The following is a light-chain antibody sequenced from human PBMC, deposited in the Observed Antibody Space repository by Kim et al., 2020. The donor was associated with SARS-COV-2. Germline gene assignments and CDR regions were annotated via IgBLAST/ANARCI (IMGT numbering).Light chain of an antibody. CDR1: QSIRNW. J-gene: IGKJ3*01. CDR2: QAS. CDR3: QQCNSYPFT. Sequence: ASIGDRVTITCRASQSIRNWLAWYQQKPGKAPKLLIYQASTLESGVPSRFSGSGSGTEFTLTISSLQPDDSATYYCQQCNSYPFTFGPGTKVDIK. V-gene: IGKV1-5*03.